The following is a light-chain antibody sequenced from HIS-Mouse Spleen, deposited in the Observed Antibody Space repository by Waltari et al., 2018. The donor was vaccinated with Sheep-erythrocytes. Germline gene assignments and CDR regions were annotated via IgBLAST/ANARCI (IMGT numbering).Light chain of an antibody. V-gene: IGKV3-20*01. CDR3: QQYGSSLRT. CDR2: GAS. J-gene: IGKJ1*01. CDR1: QSVSSSY. Sequence: EIVLTQSPGTLSLSPGERAPLSCRASQSVSSSYLAWYQQKPGQAPSLLSYGASSRATGIPDRFSGSGSGTDFTLTISRLEPEDFAVYYCQQYGSSLRTFGQGTKVEIK.